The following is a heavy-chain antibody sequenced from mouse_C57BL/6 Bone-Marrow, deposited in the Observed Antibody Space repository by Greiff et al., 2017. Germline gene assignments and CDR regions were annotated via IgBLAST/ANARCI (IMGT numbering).Heavy chain of an antibody. D-gene: IGHD2-13*01. CDR2: IYPGDGDT. V-gene: IGHV1-82*01. CDR1: GYEFSSSW. Sequence: VQLQQSGPELVKPGASVKISCKASGYEFSSSWMNWVKQRPGKGLEWIGRIYPGDGDTNYNGKFKGKATLTADKSSSTAYMQLSRLTSEDAAVYSCARDGDYVENYFDYWGQGTTLTVSS. J-gene: IGHJ2*01. CDR3: ARDGDYVENYFDY.